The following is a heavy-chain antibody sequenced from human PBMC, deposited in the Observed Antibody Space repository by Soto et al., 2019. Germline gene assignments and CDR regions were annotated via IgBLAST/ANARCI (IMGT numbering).Heavy chain of an antibody. CDR2: VNPNTGLT. CDR3: TTLRLCP. D-gene: IGHD2-21*02. V-gene: IGHV1-2*02. Sequence: ASVKVSCKASGYTFTALYMNWVRQAPGQGLEWMGWVNPNTGLTKLAQKFQGRVTMTRDTSISTAYMELTRLTSDDTAVYYCTTLRLCPWGQGTLVTVSS. J-gene: IGHJ5*02. CDR1: GYTFTALY.